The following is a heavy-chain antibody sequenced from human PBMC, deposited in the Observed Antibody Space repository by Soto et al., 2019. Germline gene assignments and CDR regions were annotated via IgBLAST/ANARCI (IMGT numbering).Heavy chain of an antibody. CDR2: IIPIFGTA. CDR3: ARDSRFLEWLLSDFPYYGMDV. V-gene: IGHV1-69*01. CDR1: GGTFSSYA. J-gene: IGHJ6*02. Sequence: QVQLVQSGAEVKKPGSSVKVSCKASGGTFSSYAISWVRQAPGQGLEWMGGIIPIFGTANYAQKFQGRVTITADESTSTAYMELSSLRSEDTAVYYCARDSRFLEWLLSDFPYYGMDVWGQGTTVTVSS. D-gene: IGHD3-3*01.